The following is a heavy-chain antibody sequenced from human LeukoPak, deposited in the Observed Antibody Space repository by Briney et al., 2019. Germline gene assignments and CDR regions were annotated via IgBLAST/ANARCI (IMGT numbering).Heavy chain of an antibody. J-gene: IGHJ3*02. CDR1: GGSISSGGYY. CDR2: IYYSGST. D-gene: IGHD3-22*01. Sequence: PSETLSLTCTVSGGSISSGGYYWSWIRQHPGKGLEWIGYIYYSGSTNYNPSLKSRVTMSVDTSKNQFSLKLSSVTAADTAVYYCARLKYYYDSSGPTMAFDIWGQGTMVTVSS. V-gene: IGHV4-61*08. CDR3: ARLKYYYDSSGPTMAFDI.